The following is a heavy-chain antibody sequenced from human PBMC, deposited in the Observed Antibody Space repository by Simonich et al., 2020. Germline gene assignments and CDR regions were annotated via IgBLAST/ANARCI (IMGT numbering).Heavy chain of an antibody. D-gene: IGHD6-13*01. CDR3: ARHAGFAFDI. CDR1: GGSISSSSYY. CDR2: IYYSGST. Sequence: QLQLQESGPGLVKPSETLSLTCTVSGGSISSSSYYWGWIRQPPGKGLEWIGSIYYSGSTYVNPSLKGRVTRSVDTSKNQFSLKLSSVTAADTAVYYCARHAGFAFDIWGQGTMVTVSS. V-gene: IGHV4-39*01. J-gene: IGHJ3*02.